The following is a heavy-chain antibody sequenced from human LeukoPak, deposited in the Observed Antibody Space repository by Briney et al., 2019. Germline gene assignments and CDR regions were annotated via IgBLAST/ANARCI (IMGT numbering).Heavy chain of an antibody. Sequence: SVKVSCKASGGTFSSYAISWVRQAPEQGLEWMGRIIPILGIANYAQKFQGRVTITADKSTSTAYMELSSLRSEDTAVYYCAREALTAMAPFYFDYWGQGTLVTVSS. V-gene: IGHV1-69*04. CDR2: IIPILGIA. CDR3: AREALTAMAPFYFDY. CDR1: GGTFSSYA. D-gene: IGHD5-18*01. J-gene: IGHJ4*02.